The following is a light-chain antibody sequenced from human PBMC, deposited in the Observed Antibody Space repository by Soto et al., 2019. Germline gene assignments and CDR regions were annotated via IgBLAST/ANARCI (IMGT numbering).Light chain of an antibody. V-gene: IGKV1-17*01. CDR3: QQHNSHWT. CDR2: AAS. J-gene: IGKJ1*01. Sequence: DTQMTKTPCSLSASVGDRVTITCRASQGIRNDVDWDQQKPAKAPERLIYAASSLQSGVPSRFSGSGSGTEFTLTISSLQPDDLPTYYCQQHNSHWTFGQGTKVDIK. CDR1: QGIRND.